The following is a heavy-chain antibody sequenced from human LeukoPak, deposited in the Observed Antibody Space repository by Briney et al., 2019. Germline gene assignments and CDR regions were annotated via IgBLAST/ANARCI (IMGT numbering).Heavy chain of an antibody. J-gene: IGHJ4*02. CDR1: GFTFSSYS. V-gene: IGHV3-48*04. CDR3: ARLRGYSYGYADY. Sequence: PGGSLRLSCAASGFTFSSYSMNWVRQARGKGLEWVSYISSSGSTIDYADSVKGRFTISRDNAKNSLYLQMDSLRAEDTAVYYCARLRGYSYGYADYWGQGTLVTVSS. D-gene: IGHD5-18*01. CDR2: ISSSGSTI.